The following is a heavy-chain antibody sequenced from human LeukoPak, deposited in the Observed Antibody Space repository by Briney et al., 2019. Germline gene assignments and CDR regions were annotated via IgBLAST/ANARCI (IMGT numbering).Heavy chain of an antibody. J-gene: IGHJ3*02. Sequence: PGGSLRLSCAASGFTLEDYGMSWVRQAPGKGLEWVSAINWNSEATGYADSVKGRFTISRDNAKNSLYLQMNSLRAEDMALYYCAKSPIYSSDAFDIWGQGTMVTVSS. CDR2: INWNSEAT. CDR3: AKSPIYSSDAFDI. D-gene: IGHD5-18*01. CDR1: GFTLEDYG. V-gene: IGHV3-20*04.